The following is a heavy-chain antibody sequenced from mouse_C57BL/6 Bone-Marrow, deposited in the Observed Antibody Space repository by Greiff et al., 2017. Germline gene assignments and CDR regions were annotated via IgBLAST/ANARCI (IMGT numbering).Heavy chain of an antibody. CDR3: ARLGWLLYYFDY. D-gene: IGHD2-3*01. CDR2: IHPNSGST. CDR1: GYTFTSYW. Sequence: VKLQQPGAELVKPGASVKLSCKASGYTFTSYWMHWVKQRPGQGLEWIGMIHPNSGSTNYNEKFKSKATLTVDKSSSTAYMQLSSLTSEDSAVYYCARLGWLLYYFDYWGQGTTLTVSS. V-gene: IGHV1-64*01. J-gene: IGHJ2*01.